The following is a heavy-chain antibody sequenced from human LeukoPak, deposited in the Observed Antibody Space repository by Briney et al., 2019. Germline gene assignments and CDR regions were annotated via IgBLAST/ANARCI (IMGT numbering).Heavy chain of an antibody. CDR3: ARVRSDYYGSGSYYFFDY. J-gene: IGHJ4*02. CDR1: GFTFSDYY. CDR2: ISSSSSYT. V-gene: IGHV3-11*05. Sequence: GGSLRLSCAASGFTFSDYYMSWIRQAPGKGLEGVSYISSSSSYTNYADSVKGRFTISRDNAKNSLYLQMNSLRAEDTAVYYCARVRSDYYGSGSYYFFDYWGQGTLVTVSS. D-gene: IGHD3-10*01.